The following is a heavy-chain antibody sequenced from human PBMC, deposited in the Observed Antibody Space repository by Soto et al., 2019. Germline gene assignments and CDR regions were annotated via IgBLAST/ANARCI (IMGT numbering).Heavy chain of an antibody. CDR1: GGSFSGYY. V-gene: IGHV4-34*01. D-gene: IGHD5-12*01. CDR2: INHSGST. CDR3: ARARGYSGYDP. J-gene: IGHJ5*02. Sequence: QVQLQQWGAGLLKPSETLSLTCAVYGGSFSGYYWSWIRQPPGKGLEWIGEINHSGSTNYNPSLKSRVTISVDTSKNQLSLKLSSVTAADTAVYYCARARGYSGYDPWGQGTLVTVSS.